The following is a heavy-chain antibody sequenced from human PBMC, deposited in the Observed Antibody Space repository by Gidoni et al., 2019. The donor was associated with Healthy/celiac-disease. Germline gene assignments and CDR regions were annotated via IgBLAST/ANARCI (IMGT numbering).Heavy chain of an antibody. Sequence: QLQLQESGPGLVKPSETLSLTCTVSGGSISSSSYYWGWIRQPPGKGLEWIGSIYYSGSTYYNPSLKSRVTISVDTSKNQFSLKLSSVTAADTAVYYCAIQIGYSSSWYDYWGQGTLVTVSS. D-gene: IGHD6-13*01. CDR3: AIQIGYSSSWYDY. CDR2: IYYSGST. J-gene: IGHJ4*02. CDR1: GGSISSSSYY. V-gene: IGHV4-39*01.